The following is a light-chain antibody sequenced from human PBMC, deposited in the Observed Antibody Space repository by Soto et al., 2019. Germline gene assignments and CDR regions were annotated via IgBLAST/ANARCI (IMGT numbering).Light chain of an antibody. V-gene: IGLV2-11*01. CDR1: SSDVGSYNR. J-gene: IGLJ1*01. CDR3: CSYAGSYPLV. Sequence: QSALTQPRSVSGSPGQSVTISCTGTSSDVGSYNRVSWYQQPPGKAPKLMIYDVSQRPSGVPDRFSGSKSDNTASLTISGLQAEDEADYYCCSYAGSYPLVFGTGTKLPVL. CDR2: DVS.